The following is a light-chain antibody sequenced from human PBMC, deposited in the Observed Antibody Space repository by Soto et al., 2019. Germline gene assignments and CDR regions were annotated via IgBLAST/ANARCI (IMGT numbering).Light chain of an antibody. Sequence: DLHLTQSPSTLSASVGDRITITCRASQSIGTWLAWYQHRPGEGPKRLIHDASSLESGVPSRFSGSGSATEFSLTISSLESGDSGTYHCQQYATYAPSTFGQGTKVDI. V-gene: IGKV1-5*01. CDR3: QQYATYAPST. CDR1: QSIGTW. CDR2: DAS. J-gene: IGKJ1*01.